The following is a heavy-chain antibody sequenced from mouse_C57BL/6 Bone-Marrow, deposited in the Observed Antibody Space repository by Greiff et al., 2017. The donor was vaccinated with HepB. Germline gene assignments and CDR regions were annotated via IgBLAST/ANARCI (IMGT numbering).Heavy chain of an antibody. V-gene: IGHV1-69*01. CDR3: ARQAHPSMDY. CDR1: GYTFTSYW. CDR2: IDPSDSYT. Sequence: QVQLKQPGAELVMPGASVKLSCKASGYTFTSYWMHWVKQRPGQGLEWIGEIDPSDSYTNYNQKFKGKSTLTVDKSSSTAYMQLSSLTSEDSAVYYCARQAHPSMDYWGQGTSVTVSS. J-gene: IGHJ4*01.